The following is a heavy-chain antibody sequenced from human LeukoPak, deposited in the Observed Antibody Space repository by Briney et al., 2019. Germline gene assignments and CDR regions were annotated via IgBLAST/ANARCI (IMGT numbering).Heavy chain of an antibody. V-gene: IGHV4-4*09. J-gene: IGHJ4*02. CDR1: GGSISSYY. CDR2: IYTSGST. Sequence: SETLSLTCTVSGGSISSYYWSWIRQPPGKGLEWIGYIYTSGSTNYNPSLKSRVTISVDTSKNQFSLKLSSVTAADTAVYYCARGQLVLHFFDYWGQGTLVTVSS. CDR3: ARGQLVLHFFDY. D-gene: IGHD6-6*01.